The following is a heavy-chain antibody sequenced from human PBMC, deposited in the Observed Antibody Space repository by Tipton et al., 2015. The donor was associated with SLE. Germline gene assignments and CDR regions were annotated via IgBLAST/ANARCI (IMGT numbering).Heavy chain of an antibody. CDR1: GGSISSYY. J-gene: IGHJ4*02. CDR2: ISASGST. V-gene: IGHV4-4*07. D-gene: IGHD3-9*01. Sequence: TLSLTCTVSGGSISSYYWSWIRQPAGKGLEWIGRISASGSTNYNPSLKSRVTISVDTSKNQFSLKLSSVTAADTAVYYCARASLRYFDWSYYFDYWGQGTLVTVSS. CDR3: ARASLRYFDWSYYFDY.